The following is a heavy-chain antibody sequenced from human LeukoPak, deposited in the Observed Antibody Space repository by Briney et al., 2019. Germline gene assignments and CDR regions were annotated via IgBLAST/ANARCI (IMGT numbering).Heavy chain of an antibody. CDR1: GFTVSSNY. J-gene: IGHJ4*02. Sequence: PGGSLRLSCAASGFTVSSNYMSWVRQAPGKGLEWVSAISGSGGSTYYADSVKGRFTISRDNSKNTLYLQMNSLRAEDTAVYYCAKVAVAVAAPEYFDYWGQGTLVTVSS. D-gene: IGHD6-19*01. CDR2: ISGSGGST. V-gene: IGHV3-23*01. CDR3: AKVAVAVAAPEYFDY.